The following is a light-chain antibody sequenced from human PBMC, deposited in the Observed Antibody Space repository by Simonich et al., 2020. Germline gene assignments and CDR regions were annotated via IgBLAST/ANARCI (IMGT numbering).Light chain of an antibody. CDR3: QQYYSTPWT. J-gene: IGKJ1*01. Sequence: DIVMTQSPDSLAVSLGERATINYKSSQSVLYSSNNHNYLAWYQQKTGQPPNLLIYWASTRESGVPDRFSGSGSGTDFPLTISSLQAEDVAVYYCQQYYSTPWTFGQGTKVEIK. CDR1: QSVLYSSNNHNY. CDR2: WAS. V-gene: IGKV4-1*01.